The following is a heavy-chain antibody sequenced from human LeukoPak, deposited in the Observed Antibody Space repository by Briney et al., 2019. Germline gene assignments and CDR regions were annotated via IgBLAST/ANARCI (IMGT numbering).Heavy chain of an antibody. V-gene: IGHV1-2*02. CDR2: INPNDGDT. Sequence: ASVKVSCKASGYTFNDYYMHWVRQAPGQGFEWMGWINPNDGDTNYAQKFQGRVTTTRDTSISTAHMEVSRLRSDDTAVYYCARANFLYCSSTSCLFDYWGQGTLVTVSS. CDR1: GYTFNDYY. CDR3: ARANFLYCSSTSCLFDY. J-gene: IGHJ4*02. D-gene: IGHD2-2*01.